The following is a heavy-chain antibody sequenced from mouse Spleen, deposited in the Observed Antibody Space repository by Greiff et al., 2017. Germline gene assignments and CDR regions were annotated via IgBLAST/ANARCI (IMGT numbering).Heavy chain of an antibody. CDR2: IYPGDGDT. Sequence: QVQLQQSGPELVKPGASVKISCKASGYAFSSSWMNWVKQRPGKGLEWIGRIYPGDGDTNYNGKFKGKATLTADKSSSTAYMQLSSLTSEDSAVYFCAPAGPIYYGLDYWGQGTTLTVSS. CDR3: APAGPIYYGLDY. J-gene: IGHJ2*01. V-gene: IGHV1-82*01. CDR1: GYAFSSSW. D-gene: IGHD2-1*01.